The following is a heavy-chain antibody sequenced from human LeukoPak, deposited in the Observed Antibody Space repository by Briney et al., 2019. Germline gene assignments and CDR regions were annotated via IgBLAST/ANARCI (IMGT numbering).Heavy chain of an antibody. CDR1: GGSISSYY. Sequence: SETLSLTCTVSGGSISSYYWSWIRQPPGKDLEWIGYIYYSGITNNNPSLKSRVTMSLDTSKNQFSLRLSSVTAADTAVYYCARGYGDFRVEGRYFHSWGQGTLVTVSS. D-gene: IGHD4-17*01. J-gene: IGHJ4*02. CDR3: ARGYGDFRVEGRYFHS. V-gene: IGHV4-59*01. CDR2: IYYSGIT.